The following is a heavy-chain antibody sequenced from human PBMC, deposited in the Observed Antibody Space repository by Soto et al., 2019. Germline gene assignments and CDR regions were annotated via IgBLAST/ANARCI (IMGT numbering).Heavy chain of an antibody. Sequence: GGSLRLSCAASGFTFSSYVIHWVRQSPGKGLEWVALISYDGSDKYYADSVRGRFTISRDNSKNTLYLQMDSLRAEDTAVYYCAKDSTHCSGGSCYYFDYWGQGTLVTVSS. CDR1: GFTFSSYV. CDR2: ISYDGSDK. CDR3: AKDSTHCSGGSCYYFDY. D-gene: IGHD2-15*01. J-gene: IGHJ4*02. V-gene: IGHV3-30*18.